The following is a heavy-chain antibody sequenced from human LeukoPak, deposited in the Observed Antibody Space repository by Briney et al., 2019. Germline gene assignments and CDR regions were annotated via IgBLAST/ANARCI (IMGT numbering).Heavy chain of an antibody. CDR1: GYSFTDYY. J-gene: IGHJ6*02. D-gene: IGHD6-6*01. CDR2: IYPFDSDT. V-gene: IGHV5-51*01. CDR3: ARLSAYSSSPPYYYYGRDV. Sequence: GESLKISCQGSGYSFTDYYIAWVRQVPGKGLEWIGTIYPFDSDTRYSPSFQGQVTISADKSISTAYLQWSSRKASDTAMYYWARLSAYSSSPPYYYYGRDVGGQGTTVTVPS.